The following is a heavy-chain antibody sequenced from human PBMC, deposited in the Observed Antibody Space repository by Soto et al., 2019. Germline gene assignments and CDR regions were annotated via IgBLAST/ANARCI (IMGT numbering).Heavy chain of an antibody. CDR3: ARVLAYCGGDCRAALDY. CDR1: GFTFSSYA. V-gene: IGHV3-30-3*01. Sequence: GGSLRLSCAASGFTFSSYAMHWVRQAPGKGLEWVAVISYDGSNKYYADSVKGRFTISRDNSKNTLYLQMNSLRAEDTAVYYCARVLAYCGGDCRAALDYWGQGTLVTVSS. D-gene: IGHD2-21*02. CDR2: ISYDGSNK. J-gene: IGHJ4*02.